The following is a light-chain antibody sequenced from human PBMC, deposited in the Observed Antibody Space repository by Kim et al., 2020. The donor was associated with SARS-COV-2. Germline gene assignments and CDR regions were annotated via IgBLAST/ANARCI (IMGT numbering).Light chain of an antibody. Sequence: EIVLTQSPGTLSLSPGERATLSCRASQSVYNNKLAWYQQKAGQAPRLLIYGASNRATGIPDRFSGSGSGTDFTLTISRLEPEDFAVYYCQQYGSSPLTFGGGTKVDIK. CDR2: GAS. J-gene: IGKJ4*01. CDR1: QSVYNNK. V-gene: IGKV3-20*01. CDR3: QQYGSSPLT.